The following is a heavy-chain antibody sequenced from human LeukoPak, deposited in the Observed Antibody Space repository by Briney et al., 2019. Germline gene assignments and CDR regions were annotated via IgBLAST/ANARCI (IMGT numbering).Heavy chain of an antibody. CDR3: AREALAANFDY. Sequence: PSETLSLTCAVYGGSFSGYYWSWIRQPPGKGLEWIGEINHSGSTNYNPSLKSRVTISVDTSKNQFSLKLSSVTAADTAVYYCAREALAANFDYWGQGTLVTVSS. CDR2: INHSGST. V-gene: IGHV4-34*01. CDR1: GGSFSGYY. J-gene: IGHJ4*02. D-gene: IGHD6-6*01.